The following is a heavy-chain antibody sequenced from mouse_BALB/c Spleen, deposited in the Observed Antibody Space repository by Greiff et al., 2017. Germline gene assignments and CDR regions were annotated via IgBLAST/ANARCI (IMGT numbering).Heavy chain of an antibody. Sequence: EVQLQQSGAELVKPGASVKLSCTASGFNIKDTYMHWVKQRPEQGLEWIGRIDPANGNTKYDPKFQGKATITADTSSNTAYLQLSSLTSEDTAVYYCVPAIYYDYDVVAAWGKGTLVTVSA. J-gene: IGHJ3*01. CDR3: VPAIYYDYDVVAA. V-gene: IGHV14-3*02. D-gene: IGHD2-4*01. CDR1: GFNIKDTY. CDR2: IDPANGNT.